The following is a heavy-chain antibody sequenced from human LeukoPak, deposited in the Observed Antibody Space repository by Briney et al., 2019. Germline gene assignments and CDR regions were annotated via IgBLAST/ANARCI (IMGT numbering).Heavy chain of an antibody. V-gene: IGHV3-23*01. CDR2: ISGSGGRT. CDR1: GITLSNYG. Sequence: GGSLRLSCAVSGITLSNYGMSWVRQAPGKGLEWVAGISGSGGRTNYADSVKGRFTISRDNPKNTLYLQMNSLGAEDTAVYFCAKRGVVIRVILVGFHKEAYYFDSWGQGALVTVSS. J-gene: IGHJ4*02. D-gene: IGHD2-21*01. CDR3: AKRGVVIRVILVGFHKEAYYFDS.